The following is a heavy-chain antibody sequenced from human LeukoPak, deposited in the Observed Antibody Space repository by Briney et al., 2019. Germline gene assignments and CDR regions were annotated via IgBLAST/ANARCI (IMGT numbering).Heavy chain of an antibody. J-gene: IGHJ4*02. Sequence: SETLSLTCTVSGGSISSGGYYWSWIRQHPGKGLEWTGYIYYSGSTYYNPSLKSRVTISVDTSKNQFSLKLSSVTAADTAVYYCARDGIAAAGTAYWGQGTLATVSS. CDR1: GGSISSGGYY. CDR2: IYYSGST. D-gene: IGHD6-13*01. CDR3: ARDGIAAAGTAY. V-gene: IGHV4-31*03.